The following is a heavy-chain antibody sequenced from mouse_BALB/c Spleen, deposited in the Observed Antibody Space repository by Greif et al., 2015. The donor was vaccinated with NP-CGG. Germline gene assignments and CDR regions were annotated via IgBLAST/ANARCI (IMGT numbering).Heavy chain of an antibody. V-gene: IGHV2-5*01. J-gene: IGHJ1*01. CDR1: GFSLTSYG. CDR2: IWRGGST. D-gene: IGHD1-1*01. CDR3: AKDGTYYYGRYWYFDA. Sequence: QVQLQQSGPGLVQPSQSLSITCTVSGFSLTSYGVHWVRQSPGKGLEWLGVIWRGGSTDYNAAFMSRLSITKDNSKSQVFFKMNSLQADDTAIYYCAKDGTYYYGRYWYFDAWGAGTTVTVSS.